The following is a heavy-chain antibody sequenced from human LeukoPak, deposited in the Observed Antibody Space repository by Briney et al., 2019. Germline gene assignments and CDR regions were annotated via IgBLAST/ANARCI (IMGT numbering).Heavy chain of an antibody. CDR1: GYTVTSYY. Sequence: ASVKVSCNASGYTVTSYYMHWVRQAPGQGLEWMGILNPSGGSTSYAQKFQGRATLTRATSTSTVYMELSSLRSEDTAVYYCASVYNYGMDVWGQGTTVIVSS. V-gene: IGHV1-46*01. J-gene: IGHJ6*02. CDR3: ASVYNYGMDV. CDR2: LNPSGGST.